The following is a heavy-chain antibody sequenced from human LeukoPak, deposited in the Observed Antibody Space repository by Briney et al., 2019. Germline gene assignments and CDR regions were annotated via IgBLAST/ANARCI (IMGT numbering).Heavy chain of an antibody. J-gene: IGHJ3*02. CDR2: IYYSGST. D-gene: IGHD6-13*01. CDR3: ARDFGSWYLGDCAFDI. V-gene: IGHV4-61*01. Sequence: SETLSLTCTVSGGSISSSSYYWGWIRQPPGKGLEWIGYIYYSGSTNYNPSLKSRVTISVDTSKNQFSLKLSSVTAADTAVYYCARDFGSWYLGDCAFDIWGQGTMVTVSS. CDR1: GGSISSSSYY.